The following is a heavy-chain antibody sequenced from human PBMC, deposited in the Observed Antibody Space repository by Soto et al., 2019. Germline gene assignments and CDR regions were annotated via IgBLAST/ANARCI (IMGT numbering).Heavy chain of an antibody. CDR1: GFTFDDYA. V-gene: IGHV3-9*01. D-gene: IGHD3-10*01. CDR2: ISWNSGSM. J-gene: IGHJ6*03. Sequence: EVQLVESGGGLVQPGRSLRLSCAASGFTFDDYAMHWVRQAPGKGLEWVSGISWNSGSMGYADSVKGRFTISRDNAKNSLYLQMNSLRAEDTALYYCAKDGFYGSGSYYNPHTYYYYMDVWGKGTTVTVSS. CDR3: AKDGFYGSGSYYNPHTYYYYMDV.